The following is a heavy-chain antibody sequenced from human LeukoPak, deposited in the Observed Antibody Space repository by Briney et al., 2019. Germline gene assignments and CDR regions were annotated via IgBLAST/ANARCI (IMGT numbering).Heavy chain of an antibody. CDR2: IYFDGSVT. V-gene: IGHV3-33*07. CDR1: GFTFENYG. CDR3: ARDPHYYESSGYFDP. D-gene: IGHD3-22*01. Sequence: PGGSLRLSCAASGFTFENYGMYWVRQAPGQGLEWLALIYFDGSVTDYSDSVRGRFTISRDNSNNTLYLEMNNLRAEDTAVYSCARDPHYYESSGYFDPWGQGTLVTVSS. J-gene: IGHJ5*02.